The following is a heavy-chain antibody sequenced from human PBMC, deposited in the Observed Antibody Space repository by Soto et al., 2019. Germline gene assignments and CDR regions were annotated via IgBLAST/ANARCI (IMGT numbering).Heavy chain of an antibody. J-gene: IGHJ6*02. Sequence: SVKVSCKASGGTFSSYAISWVRQAPGQGLEWMGGIIPIFGTANYAQKFQGRVTITADESTSTAYMELSSLRSEDTAVYYCARGKFAGVAALWFDPRGQGTLVTVYSGKMQLRKIFLSHSNTSCYCYYGMDVWGPGTTVTV. CDR3: ARGKFAGVAALWFDPRGQGTLVTVYSGKMQLRKIFLSHSNTSCYCYYGMDV. V-gene: IGHV1-69*13. D-gene: IGHD2-2*01. CDR1: GGTFSSYA. CDR2: IIPIFGTA.